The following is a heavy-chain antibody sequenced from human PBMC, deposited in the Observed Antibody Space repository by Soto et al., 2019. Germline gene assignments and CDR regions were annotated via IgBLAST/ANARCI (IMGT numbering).Heavy chain of an antibody. D-gene: IGHD3-9*01. CDR2: ISAYNGNT. V-gene: IGHV1-18*04. J-gene: IGHJ4*02. CDR1: GYTFTSYG. CDR3: AREELVRVLTGYFGY. Sequence: ASVKVSCKASGYTFTSYGISWVRQAPGQGLEWMGWISAYNGNTSYAQKLQGRVTMTTDTSTSTAYMELRSLRSDDTAVYYCAREELVRVLTGYFGYWGQGTLVTVSS.